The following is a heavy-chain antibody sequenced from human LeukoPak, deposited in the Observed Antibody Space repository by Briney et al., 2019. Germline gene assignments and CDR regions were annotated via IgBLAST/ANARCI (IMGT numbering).Heavy chain of an antibody. CDR2: IYYSRST. V-gene: IGHV4-39*01. CDR1: GGSISSSSYY. J-gene: IGHJ3*02. CDR3: ARLRWELPSLGI. D-gene: IGHD1-26*01. Sequence: PSETLSLTCTVSGGSISSSSYYWGWIRQPPGKGLEWIGSIYYSRSTYYNPSLKSRVTISVDTSKNQFSLKLSSVTAADTAVYYCARLRWELPSLGIWGQGTMVTVSS.